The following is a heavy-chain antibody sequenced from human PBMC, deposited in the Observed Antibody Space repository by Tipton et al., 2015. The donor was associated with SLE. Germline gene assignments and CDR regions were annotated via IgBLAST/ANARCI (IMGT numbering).Heavy chain of an antibody. Sequence: SLRLSCAASGFTFDDYAMHWVRQAPGKGLEWVSGLSWNSVGIGYADSVKGRFTISRDNAKNSLYLQMNSLRAEDTALYYCARELHCGGDCLTDYWGQGTLVTVSS. CDR3: ARELHCGGDCLTDY. D-gene: IGHD2-21*01. V-gene: IGHV3-9*01. CDR2: LSWNSVGI. J-gene: IGHJ4*02. CDR1: GFTFDDYA.